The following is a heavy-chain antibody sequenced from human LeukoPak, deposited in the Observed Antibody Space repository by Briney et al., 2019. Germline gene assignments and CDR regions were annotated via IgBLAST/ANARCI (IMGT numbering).Heavy chain of an antibody. CDR3: ARAGGNRYNWNYFLSDSGLNWFDP. CDR2: ISSSSSYI. V-gene: IGHV3-21*01. J-gene: IGHJ5*02. CDR1: GFTFSSYS. Sequence: GGSLRLSCAASGFTFSSYSMNWVRQASGKGLEWVSSISSSSSYIYYADSVKGRFTISRDNAKNSLYLQMNSLRAEDTAVYYCARAGGNRYNWNYFLSDSGLNWFDPWGQGTLVTVSS. D-gene: IGHD1-7*01.